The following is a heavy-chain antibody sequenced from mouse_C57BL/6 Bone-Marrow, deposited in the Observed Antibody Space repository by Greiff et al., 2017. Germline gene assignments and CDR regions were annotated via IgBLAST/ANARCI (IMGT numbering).Heavy chain of an antibody. J-gene: IGHJ1*03. V-gene: IGHV5-4*01. CDR3: ARDAVVAPTEYFDV. CDR2: LRDGGSYT. Sequence: EVMLVESGGGLVKPGGSLKLSCAASGFTFSSYAMYWVRQTPEKRLEWVATLRDGGSYTYYPDNVKGRFTISRDNAKNNLYLQMSHLKSEDTAMYYGARDAVVAPTEYFDVWGTGTTVTVSS. D-gene: IGHD1-1*01. CDR1: GFTFSSYA.